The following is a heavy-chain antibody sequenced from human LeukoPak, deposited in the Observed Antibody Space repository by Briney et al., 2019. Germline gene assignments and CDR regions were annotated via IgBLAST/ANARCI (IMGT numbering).Heavy chain of an antibody. Sequence: GGSLRLSCAASGFTFSSYGMHWVRQAPGKGLEWVSAISGSGGSTYYADSVKGRFTISRDNSKNTLYLQMNSLRAEDTAVYYCAKDEGYCSSTSCYSNFDYWGQGTLVTVSS. CDR2: ISGSGGST. CDR3: AKDEGYCSSTSCYSNFDY. D-gene: IGHD2-2*02. CDR1: GFTFSSYG. V-gene: IGHV3-23*01. J-gene: IGHJ4*02.